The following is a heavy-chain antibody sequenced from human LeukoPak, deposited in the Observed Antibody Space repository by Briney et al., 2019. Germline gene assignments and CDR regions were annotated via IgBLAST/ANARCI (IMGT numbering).Heavy chain of an antibody. D-gene: IGHD1-20*01. CDR1: GGTFSSYA. J-gene: IGHJ4*02. V-gene: IGHV1-69*04. CDR3: AYNWNDEIGWVY. Sequence: SVKVSCKASGGTFSSYAISWVRQAPGQGLEWMGRIIPILGIANYAQKFQGRVTITADKSTSTAYMELSSLRSEDTAVYYCAYNWNDEIGWVYWGQGTLVTVSS. CDR2: IIPILGIA.